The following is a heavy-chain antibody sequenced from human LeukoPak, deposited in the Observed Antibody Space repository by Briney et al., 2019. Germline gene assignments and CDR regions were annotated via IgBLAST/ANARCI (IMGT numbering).Heavy chain of an antibody. J-gene: IGHJ4*02. CDR1: GFTFTSYW. CDR3: ARVRCSSNSCFPDY. CDR2: IKQDGSDK. V-gene: IGHV3-7*01. Sequence: PGGSLRLSCATSGFTFTSYWMNWVRRAPGKGLEWVANIKQDGSDKYYVDSVKGRFTISRDNAKNSLFLQMNSLRAEDTAVYYCARVRCSSNSCFPDYWGQGTLVTVSS. D-gene: IGHD2-2*01.